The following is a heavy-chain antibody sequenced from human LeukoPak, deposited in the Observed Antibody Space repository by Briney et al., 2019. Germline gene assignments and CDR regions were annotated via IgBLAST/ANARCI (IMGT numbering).Heavy chain of an antibody. J-gene: IGHJ4*02. Sequence: GGSLRLSCAASGFTFSSYAMSWVRQAPGKGLEWVSTISGSGGNTYYADSVKGRFTISRDNSKNTLYLQMNSLRAEDTAVYYCAKQTSSGWYDYWGQGTLVTVSS. CDR2: ISGSGGNT. V-gene: IGHV3-23*01. CDR1: GFTFSSYA. CDR3: AKQTSSGWYDY. D-gene: IGHD6-19*01.